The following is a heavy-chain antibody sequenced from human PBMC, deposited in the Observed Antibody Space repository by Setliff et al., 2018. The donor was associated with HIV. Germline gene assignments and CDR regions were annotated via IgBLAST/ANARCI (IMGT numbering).Heavy chain of an antibody. J-gene: IGHJ6*03. CDR2: ISWNSGMV. V-gene: IGHV3-9*01. CDR3: TKDGSLSGRYFYYMDV. CDR1: GFTFDNYG. Sequence: GVSMRLSCAGSGFTFDNYGMYWVRQVPGKGLEWVSGISWNSGMVAYADFVRGRFTISRDNGRKSLYLQMDSLTTEDTALYFCTKDGSLSGRYFYYMDVWGKGTTVTVSS.